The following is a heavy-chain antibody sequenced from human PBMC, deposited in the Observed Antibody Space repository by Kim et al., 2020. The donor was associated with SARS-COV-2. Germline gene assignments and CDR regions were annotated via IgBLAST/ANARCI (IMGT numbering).Heavy chain of an antibody. CDR3: AGGAGAPYYYMDV. J-gene: IGHJ6*03. V-gene: IGHV3-30*14. D-gene: IGHD6-19*01. Sequence: ADSGQCRFTISRDNCKNTMCLQMNSLRAEDTAVYYCAGGAGAPYYYMDVWGKGTTVTVSS.